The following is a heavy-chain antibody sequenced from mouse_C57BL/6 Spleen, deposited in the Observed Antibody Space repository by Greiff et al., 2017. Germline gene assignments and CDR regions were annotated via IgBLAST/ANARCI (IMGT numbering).Heavy chain of an antibody. V-gene: IGHV1-42*01. Sequence: EVQLQQSGPELVKPGASVKISCKASGYSFTGYYMNWVKQSPEKSLEWIGEINPSTGGTTYNQKFKAKATLTVDKSSSTAYMQLKSLTSEDSAVYYCARYGYYGSSLAWFAYWGQGTLVTVSA. J-gene: IGHJ3*01. D-gene: IGHD1-1*01. CDR3: ARYGYYGSSLAWFAY. CDR2: INPSTGGT. CDR1: GYSFTGYY.